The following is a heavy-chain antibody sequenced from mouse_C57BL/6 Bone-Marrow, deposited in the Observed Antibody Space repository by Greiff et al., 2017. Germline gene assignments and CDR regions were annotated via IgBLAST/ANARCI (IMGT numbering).Heavy chain of an antibody. V-gene: IGHV14-4*01. CDR1: GFNIKDDY. J-gene: IGHJ2*01. CDR3: TTEYPFDY. CDR2: IDPENGDT. Sequence: EVKLQESGAELVRPGASVKLSCTASGFNIKDDYMHWVQQRPEQGLEWIGWIDPENGDTEYASKFQGKATITADTSSNTAYLQLSSLTSEDTAVYYCTTEYPFDYWGQGTTLTVSS. D-gene: IGHD2-10*02.